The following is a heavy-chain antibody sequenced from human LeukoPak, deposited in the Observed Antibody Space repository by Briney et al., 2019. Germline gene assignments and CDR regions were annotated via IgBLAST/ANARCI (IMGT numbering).Heavy chain of an antibody. Sequence: GRSLRHSCAASGFTFADYAMHWVRHAPGKGLKWVSGISWNSGSIGYADSVKGRFTISRDNAKNSLYLQMNSLRAEDTALYYCAKDRRRAVAGLFDYWGQGTLVTVSS. D-gene: IGHD6-19*01. CDR1: GFTFADYA. CDR2: ISWNSGSI. CDR3: AKDRRRAVAGLFDY. V-gene: IGHV3-9*01. J-gene: IGHJ4*02.